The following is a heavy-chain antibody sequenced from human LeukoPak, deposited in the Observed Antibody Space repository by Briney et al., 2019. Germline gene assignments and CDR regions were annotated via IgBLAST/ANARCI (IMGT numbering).Heavy chain of an antibody. D-gene: IGHD3-22*01. CDR2: INHSGST. J-gene: IGHJ4*02. V-gene: IGHV4-34*01. CDR1: GGSFSGYY. Sequence: PSETPSLTCAVYGGSFSGYYWSWIRQPSGKGLEWIGEINHSGSTNYNPSLKSRVTISVDTSKNQFSLKLSSVTAADTAVYYCARGKYYYDSSGYYKNYFDYWGQGTLVTVSS. CDR3: ARGKYYYDSSGYYKNYFDY.